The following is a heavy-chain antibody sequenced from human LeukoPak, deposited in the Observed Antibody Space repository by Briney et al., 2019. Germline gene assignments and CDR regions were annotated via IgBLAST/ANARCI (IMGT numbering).Heavy chain of an antibody. CDR2: ISGDGGST. Sequence: GGSLRLSCAASGFSFDVYAMHWVRQAPGKGLEWVSLISGDGGSTYYADSVKGRFTISRDNSKNSLYLQMNSLRTEDTALYYCAKASNCGGACHFDCWGQGTLVTVSS. J-gene: IGHJ4*02. D-gene: IGHD2-21*02. CDR1: GFSFDVYA. V-gene: IGHV3-43*02. CDR3: AKASNCGGACHFDC.